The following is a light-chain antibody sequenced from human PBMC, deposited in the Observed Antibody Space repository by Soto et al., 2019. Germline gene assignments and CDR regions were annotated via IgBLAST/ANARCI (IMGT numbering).Light chain of an antibody. CDR1: QSVSNNY. Sequence: EIVLTQAPGTLSLSPGERATLSCRASQSVSNNYLAWYQQKPGQAPRLLIYAASNRATGIQDRFSGSGSGTEFTLTIRRLEPEDFAVYYCKQYGSSGTCGQGTKVDIK. V-gene: IGKV3-20*01. CDR3: KQYGSSGT. CDR2: AAS. J-gene: IGKJ1*01.